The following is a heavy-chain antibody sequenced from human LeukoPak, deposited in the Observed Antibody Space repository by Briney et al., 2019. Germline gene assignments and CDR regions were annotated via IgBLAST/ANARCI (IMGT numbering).Heavy chain of an antibody. CDR1: GFIFDDYG. CDR2: INWNGGST. J-gene: IGHJ4*02. D-gene: IGHD6-19*01. Sequence: GGSLRLSCAAFGFIFDDYGMSWVRQAPGKGLEWVSGINWNGGSTGYADSVKGRFTISRDNAKNSLYLQMNSLRAEATALYYCAKDSVAVTGTGNIDYWGQGTLVTVSS. V-gene: IGHV3-20*04. CDR3: AKDSVAVTGTGNIDY.